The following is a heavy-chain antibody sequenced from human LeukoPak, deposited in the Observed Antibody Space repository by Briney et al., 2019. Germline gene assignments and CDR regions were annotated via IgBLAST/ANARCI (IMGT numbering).Heavy chain of an antibody. CDR3: AREPWASGSYYSANFDY. CDR1: GGSISSSNYY. D-gene: IGHD1-26*01. V-gene: IGHV4-39*02. CDR2: IHYSETT. J-gene: IGHJ4*02. Sequence: SETLSLTCTVSGGSISSSNYYWGWIRQPPGKGLEWIASIHYSETTYYNPSLKSRVTISVDTSKNHFSLKLSSVTAADTAVYYCAREPWASGSYYSANFDYWGQGTLVTVSS.